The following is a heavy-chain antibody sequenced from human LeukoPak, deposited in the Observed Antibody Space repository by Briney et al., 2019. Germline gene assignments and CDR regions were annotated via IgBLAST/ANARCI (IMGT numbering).Heavy chain of an antibody. CDR2: ISGSGGST. V-gene: IGHV3-23*01. D-gene: IGHD1-1*01. CDR3: TRYNVGFES. Sequence: PGGSLRLSCAASGFTFSSYGMSWVRQAPGKGLEWVSAISGSGGSTYYADSVKGRFTISRDDSKNTAYLQMNSLKTEDMAVYYCTRYNVGFESWGQGTLVTVSS. J-gene: IGHJ4*02. CDR1: GFTFSSYG.